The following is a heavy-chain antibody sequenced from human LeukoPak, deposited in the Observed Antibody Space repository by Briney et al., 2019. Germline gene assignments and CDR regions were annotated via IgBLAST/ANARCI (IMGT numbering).Heavy chain of an antibody. D-gene: IGHD6-13*01. V-gene: IGHV3-23*01. CDR1: GFTFSSYA. CDR2: ISGSGGST. Sequence: GGSLRLSCAASGFTFSSYAMSWVRQAPGKGLEWVSAISGSGGSTYYADSVKGRFTISRDNAKNSLYLQMNSLRAEDTAVYYCAREGPYSSSGTWFDPWGQGTLVTVSS. J-gene: IGHJ5*02. CDR3: AREGPYSSSGTWFDP.